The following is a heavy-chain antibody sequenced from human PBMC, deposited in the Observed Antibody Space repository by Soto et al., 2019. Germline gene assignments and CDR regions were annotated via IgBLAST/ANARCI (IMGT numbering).Heavy chain of an antibody. V-gene: IGHV3-43D*04. CDR3: ARDQERWHPIDY. CDR1: GFTFDDYA. CDR2: ISWDGGST. Sequence: PGGSLRLSCAASGFTFDDYAMHWVRQAPGKGLEWVSLISWDGGSTYYADSVKGRFTISRDNAKNSLYLQMNSLRAEDTAVYYCARDQERWHPIDYWGQGTLVTVSS. J-gene: IGHJ4*02.